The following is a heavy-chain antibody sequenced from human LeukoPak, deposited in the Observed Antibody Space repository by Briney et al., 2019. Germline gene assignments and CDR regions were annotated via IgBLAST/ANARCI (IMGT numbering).Heavy chain of an antibody. CDR2: FDPEDGET. V-gene: IGHV1-24*01. CDR1: GYTLTELS. D-gene: IGHD3-3*01. CDR3: ATPKYYDFGSGKRYNFDY. Sequence: ASVKVSCKVSGYTLTELSMHWVQQAPGKGLEWMGGFDPEDGETIYAQKFQGRVTMTEDTSTDTAYMELSSLRSEDTAVYYCATPKYYDFGSGKRYNFDYWGQGPLVTVSS. J-gene: IGHJ4*02.